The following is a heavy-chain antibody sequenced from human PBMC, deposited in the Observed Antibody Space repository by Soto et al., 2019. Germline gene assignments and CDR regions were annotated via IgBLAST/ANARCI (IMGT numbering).Heavy chain of an antibody. CDR1: GYSFTSYW. V-gene: IGHV5-51*01. J-gene: IGHJ4*02. CDR2: IYPGDSDT. CDR3: ARTLRGYSSSWSYFVY. D-gene: IGHD6-13*01. Sequence: PGESLKISCKGSGYSFTSYWIGWVRQMPGKGLEWMGIIYPGDSDTRYSPSFQGQVTISADKSISTAYLQWSSLKASDTAMYYCARTLRGYSSSWSYFVYWGQGTLVTVSS.